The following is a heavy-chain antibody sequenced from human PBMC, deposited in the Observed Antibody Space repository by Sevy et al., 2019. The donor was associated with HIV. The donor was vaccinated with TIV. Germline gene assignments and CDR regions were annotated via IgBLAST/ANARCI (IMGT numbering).Heavy chain of an antibody. CDR2: TYYRSKWYN. CDR1: GDSVSSNSAA. CDR3: ARGPEGSGCPYYCYYYGMDV. V-gene: IGHV6-1*01. D-gene: IGHD3-10*01. Sequence: SQTLSLTCAISGDSVSSNSAAWNWIRQSPSRGLEWLGRTYYRSKWYNDYAVSVKSRITINPDTSKNQFSLQLNSMTPEDTAVYYCARGPEGSGCPYYCYYYGMDVWGQGTTVTVSS. J-gene: IGHJ6*02.